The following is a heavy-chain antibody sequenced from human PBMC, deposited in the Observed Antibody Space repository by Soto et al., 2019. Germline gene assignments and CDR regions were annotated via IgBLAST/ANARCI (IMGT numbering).Heavy chain of an antibody. CDR1: GGTFSSYA. CDR3: ARSRQGVDYGDYSPKWELLGDAFDI. Sequence: ASVKVSCKASGGTFSSYAISWVRQAPGQGLEWMGGIIPIFGTANYAQKFQGRVTITADESTSTAYMELSSLRSEDTAVYYCARSRQGVDYGDYSPKWELLGDAFDIWGQGTMVTVSS. CDR2: IIPIFGTA. D-gene: IGHD4-17*01. J-gene: IGHJ3*02. V-gene: IGHV1-69*13.